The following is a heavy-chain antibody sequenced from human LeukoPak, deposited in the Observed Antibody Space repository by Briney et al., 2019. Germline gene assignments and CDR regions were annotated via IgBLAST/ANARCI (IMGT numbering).Heavy chain of an antibody. J-gene: IGHJ6*04. CDR3: ARDRRTSSWYENYYGIDV. V-gene: IGHV3-7*03. CDR1: GFTFSSYW. D-gene: IGHD6-13*01. Sequence: GGSLRHSCAASGFTFSSYWMNWVRQAPGKGLEWVANIKQDGSEKYYVDSVKGRFTISRDNAKNSLYLQMNSLRAEDTAVYYCARDRRTSSWYENYYGIDVWGKGTTVTVSS. CDR2: IKQDGSEK.